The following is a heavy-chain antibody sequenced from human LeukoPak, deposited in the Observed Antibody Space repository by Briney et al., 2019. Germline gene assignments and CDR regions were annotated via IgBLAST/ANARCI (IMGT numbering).Heavy chain of an antibody. V-gene: IGHV3-20*04. Sequence: GASLKLSCEASGFTFTNYDMSWVRQAPGKGLEWISVINRNGGSTGYAHKVKGRFTITRDTATNSLYMDLTSLRAEDTAVYYCVRDRSGSYYSLFIGYWGQGTVVSVSS. CDR3: VRDRSGSYYSLFIGY. D-gene: IGHD1-26*01. CDR2: INRNGGST. CDR1: GFTFTNYD. J-gene: IGHJ4*02.